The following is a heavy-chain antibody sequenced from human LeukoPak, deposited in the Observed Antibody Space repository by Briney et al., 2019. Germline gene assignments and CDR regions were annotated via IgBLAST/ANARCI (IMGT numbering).Heavy chain of an antibody. J-gene: IGHJ6*02. D-gene: IGHD6-13*01. V-gene: IGHV3-64*01. CDR1: GFIFSRYG. CDR2: ISNSGGST. Sequence: PGGSLRLSCVASGFIFSRYGMHWVRQAPEKGLEYVSAISNSGGSTYYANSVKGRFTISRDNSKNTLYLQMGSLRGEDMAVYYCARGLITGAAGTYYYYGMDVWGQGTTVTVSS. CDR3: ARGLITGAAGTYYYYGMDV.